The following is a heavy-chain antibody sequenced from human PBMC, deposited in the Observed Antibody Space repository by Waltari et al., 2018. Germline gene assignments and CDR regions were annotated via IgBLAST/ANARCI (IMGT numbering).Heavy chain of an antibody. CDR2: SIPIVGTE. V-gene: IGHV1-69*12. CDR1: GATFSSYA. D-gene: IGHD2-8*01. CDR3: ARSAEKSYANYAGFDY. J-gene: IGHJ4*02. Sequence: QVQLVQSGAEVKKPGSSVKVSCKASGATFSSYAISWFRQATGQGLEWMGGSIPIVGTENYAQKCQGRGTITADESTSTAYMELSSLRSEYTAVYYCARSAEKSYANYAGFDYWGQGTLVTVSS.